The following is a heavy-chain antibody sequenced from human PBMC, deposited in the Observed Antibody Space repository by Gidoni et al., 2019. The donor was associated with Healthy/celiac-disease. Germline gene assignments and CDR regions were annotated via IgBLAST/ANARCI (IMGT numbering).Heavy chain of an antibody. CDR3: ARDLKVSSYYDFWSGPVDWFDP. CDR2: ISAYNGNP. V-gene: IGHV1-18*01. D-gene: IGHD3-3*01. CDR1: GYTFTSYG. Sequence: QVQLVQSGAEVKKPGASVKVSCKASGYTFTSYGISWVRQAPGQGLEWMGWISAYNGNPNYAQKLQGRVTMTTDTSTSTAYMELRSLRSDDTAVYYCARDLKVSSYYDFWSGPVDWFDPWGQGTLVTVSS. J-gene: IGHJ5*02.